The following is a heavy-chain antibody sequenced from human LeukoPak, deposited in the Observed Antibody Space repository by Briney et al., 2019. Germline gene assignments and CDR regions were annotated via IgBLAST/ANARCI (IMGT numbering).Heavy chain of an antibody. J-gene: IGHJ6*02. CDR3: VRHDHMDV. CDR2: INLSGGST. CDR1: GYTFTTYS. V-gene: IGHV1-46*01. D-gene: IGHD3-16*01. Sequence: APVKVSCKASGYTFTTYSMHWVRQAPGQGLEWMAIINLSGGSTDYTQKFQGRVTMTRDTSTSTVYMELSSLRSEDTAVYYCVRHDHMDVWGQGTTVTVSS.